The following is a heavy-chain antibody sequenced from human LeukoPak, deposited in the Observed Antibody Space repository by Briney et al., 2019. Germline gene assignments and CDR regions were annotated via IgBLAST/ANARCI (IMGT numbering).Heavy chain of an antibody. CDR1: GYTFSSYS. CDR2: ISVRSNYI. J-gene: IGHJ4*02. D-gene: IGHD3-22*01. CDR3: VRLRRNSDTSGFYYYYDF. Sequence: GGSLRLSCVASGYTFSSYSINWVREAPRKGLEWVSSISVRSNYIYYADSVRGRFSISRDDARDSLYLHMNSLRAEDTAVYYCVRLRRNSDTSGFYYYYDFWGQGTLVTVSP. V-gene: IGHV3-21*01.